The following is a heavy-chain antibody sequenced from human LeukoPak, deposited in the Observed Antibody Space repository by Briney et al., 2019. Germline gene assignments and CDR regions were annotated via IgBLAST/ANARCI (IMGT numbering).Heavy chain of an antibody. CDR3: ARGWQWLLSY. D-gene: IGHD6-19*01. CDR1: GYTFPGYY. V-gene: IGHV1-2*02. CDR2: SNLNGGGK. J-gene: IGHJ4*02. Sequence: GASVKVSCTASGYTFPGYYMHWVRQAPGQGLEGRGGSNLNGGGKNYAQKFQGGVRMTRDTSISTAYMELSRLRSDDPAVYYCARGWQWLLSYWGQGTLVTLSS.